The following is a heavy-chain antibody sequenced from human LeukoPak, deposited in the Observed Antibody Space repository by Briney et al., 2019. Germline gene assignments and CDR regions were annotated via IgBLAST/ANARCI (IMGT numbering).Heavy chain of an antibody. CDR3: AREGDGYNLS. Sequence: SVKVSCKASGGTFSSYAISWVRQAPGQGLEWMGRITPIFRAANYAQKFQDRVTITTDESTSTAYMELSSLRSDDTAVYYCAREGDGYNLSWGQGTLVTVSS. CDR2: ITPIFRAA. J-gene: IGHJ5*02. V-gene: IGHV1-69*05. CDR1: GGTFSSYA. D-gene: IGHD5-24*01.